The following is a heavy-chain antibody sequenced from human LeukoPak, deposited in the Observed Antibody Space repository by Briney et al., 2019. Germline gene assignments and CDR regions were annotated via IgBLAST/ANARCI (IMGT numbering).Heavy chain of an antibody. V-gene: IGHV1-2*02. J-gene: IGHJ4*02. CDR3: ARDPVDTAMVTGGY. Sequence: GASVKVSCKASGYTFTGYYMHWVRQAPGQGLEWMGWINPNSGGTNYAQKFQGRVAMTRDTSISTVYMELSRLRSDDTAVYYCARDPVDTAMVTGGYWGQGTLVTVSS. D-gene: IGHD5-18*01. CDR1: GYTFTGYY. CDR2: INPNSGGT.